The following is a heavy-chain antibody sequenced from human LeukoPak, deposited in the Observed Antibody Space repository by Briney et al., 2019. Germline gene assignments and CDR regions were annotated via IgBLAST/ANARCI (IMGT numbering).Heavy chain of an antibody. CDR2: IIPIFGTA. D-gene: IGHD6-19*01. V-gene: IGHV1-69*13. J-gene: IGHJ4*02. CDR3: AAPRMGSGWSYYFDY. Sequence: SVKVSCKASGGTFSGYAISWVRQAPGQGLEWMGGIIPIFGTANYAQKFQGRVTITADESTSTAYMELSSLRSEDTAVYYCAAPRMGSGWSYYFDYWGQGTLVTVSS. CDR1: GGTFSGYA.